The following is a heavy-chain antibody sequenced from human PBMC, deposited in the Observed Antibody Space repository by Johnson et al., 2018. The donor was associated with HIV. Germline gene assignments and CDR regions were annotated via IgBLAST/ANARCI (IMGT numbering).Heavy chain of an antibody. CDR2: INGDGSRT. D-gene: IGHD3-16*01. J-gene: IGHJ3*01. CDR3: VRTSCTGARCLGYDPFDV. CDR1: GFTFSDHW. Sequence: EQLVESGGGLVQPGGSLRLSCGASGFTFSDHWMQWVRQAPGKGLVWVSRINGDGSRTSYADSVKGRFTIARDNAKNTLFLEMKSLRAEDTAVYYCVRTSCTGARCLGYDPFDVWGQGTTVTVSS. V-gene: IGHV3-74*01.